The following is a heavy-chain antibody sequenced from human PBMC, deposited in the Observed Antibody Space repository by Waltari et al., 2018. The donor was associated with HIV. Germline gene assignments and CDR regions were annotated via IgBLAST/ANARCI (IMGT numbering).Heavy chain of an antibody. J-gene: IGHJ4*02. CDR1: GGSFSGYY. Sequence: QVQLQQWGAGLLKPSETLSLTCAVYGGSFSGYYWSWIRQPPGKGLEWIGEINHSGSTNYNPSLKSRVTISVDTSKNQFSLKLSSVTAADTAVYYCAAVGVGFCVHWGQGTLVTVSS. CDR2: INHSGST. V-gene: IGHV4-34*01. D-gene: IGHD2-15*01. CDR3: AAVGVGFCVH.